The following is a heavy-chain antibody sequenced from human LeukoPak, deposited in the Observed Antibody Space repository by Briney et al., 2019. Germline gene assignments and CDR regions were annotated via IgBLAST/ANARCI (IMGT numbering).Heavy chain of an antibody. Sequence: KSSETLSLTCTVSGGSISSYYRSWIRQPPGKGLEWSEYIYYSGSTNYNPSLKSRVTISVDTSKNQFSLKLSSVTAADTAVCYCARGRYGGYTFDYWGQGTLVTVSS. CDR3: ARGRYGGYTFDY. J-gene: IGHJ4*02. V-gene: IGHV4-59*01. D-gene: IGHD5-12*01. CDR1: GGSISSYY. CDR2: IYYSGST.